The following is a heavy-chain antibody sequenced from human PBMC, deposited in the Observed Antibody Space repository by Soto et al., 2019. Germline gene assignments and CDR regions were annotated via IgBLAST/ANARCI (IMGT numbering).Heavy chain of an antibody. Sequence: SVKVSCKASGGTFSSYAISWVRQAPGQGLEWMGGIIPIFGTANYAQKFQGRVTITADESTSTAYMELSSLRSEETAVYYCASEVEDSAEYFQRWGQGTLVTVSS. CDR2: IIPIFGTA. CDR1: GGTFSSYA. CDR3: ASEVEDSAEYFQR. J-gene: IGHJ1*01. D-gene: IGHD1-26*01. V-gene: IGHV1-69*13.